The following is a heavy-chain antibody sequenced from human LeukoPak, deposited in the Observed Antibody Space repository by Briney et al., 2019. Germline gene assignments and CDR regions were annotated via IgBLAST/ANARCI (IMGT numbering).Heavy chain of an antibody. CDR2: INPDSGGT. V-gene: IGHV1-2*02. J-gene: IGHJ4*02. CDR3: ASGYDYVWGSYHSPLGY. D-gene: IGHD3-16*02. Sequence: ASVKVSCKASGYTFTAYYMHWVRQAPAQGLEWMWWINPDSGGTNYAQKFQGRVTMTRDTSINTAYMELSRLRSDDTAVYYCASGYDYVWGSYHSPLGYWGQGTLVTVSS. CDR1: GYTFTAYY.